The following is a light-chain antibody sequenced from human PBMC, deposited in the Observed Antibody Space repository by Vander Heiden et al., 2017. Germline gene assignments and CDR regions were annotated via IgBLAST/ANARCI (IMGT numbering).Light chain of an antibody. J-gene: IGKJ1*01. CDR1: QSVSYSSNNKNY. V-gene: IGKV4-1*01. CDR3: QQYYSTPWT. CDR2: WAS. Sequence: DIVMTQSPDSLAVSLGAGATIHCKPSQSVSYSSNNKNYLAWYQQKPGQPPKLLIYWASTRESGVPDRFSGSGSGTDFTLTISSLQAEDVAVYYCQQYYSTPWTFGQGTKVEIK.